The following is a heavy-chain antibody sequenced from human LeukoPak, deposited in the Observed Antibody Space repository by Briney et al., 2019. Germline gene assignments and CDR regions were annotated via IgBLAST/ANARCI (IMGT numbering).Heavy chain of an antibody. V-gene: IGHV1-69*06. CDR1: GGTFSSYA. Sequence: SVKVSCKASGGTFSSYAISWVRQAPGQGLEWMGGIIPIFGTANYAQKFQGRVTITADKSTSTAYMELSSLRSEDTAVYYCARATITIFGVVMGKGFDYWGQGTLVTVSS. D-gene: IGHD3-3*01. CDR3: ARATITIFGVVMGKGFDY. J-gene: IGHJ4*02. CDR2: IIPIFGTA.